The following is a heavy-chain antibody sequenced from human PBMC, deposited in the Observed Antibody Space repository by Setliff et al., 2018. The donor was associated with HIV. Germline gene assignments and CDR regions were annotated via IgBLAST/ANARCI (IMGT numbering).Heavy chain of an antibody. Sequence: SETLSLTCTVSGGSISSYYWGWIRQPPGKGLEWIGSIYYSGSTYYNPSFNSRVTISVDTSKNQFSLNLNSVTAADTAVYYCVRHVDSDTSGHPDWFDPWGQGTLVTVSS. V-gene: IGHV4-39*01. D-gene: IGHD3-22*01. J-gene: IGHJ5*02. CDR1: GGSISSYY. CDR3: VRHVDSDTSGHPDWFDP. CDR2: IYYSGST.